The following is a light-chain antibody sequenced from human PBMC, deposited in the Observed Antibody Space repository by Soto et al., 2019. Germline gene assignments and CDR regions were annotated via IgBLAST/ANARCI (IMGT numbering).Light chain of an antibody. CDR2: AAS. Sequence: DIQLTQTPSSPSASVGDRVTIACWARQSSSNYLNWYQQRPGKAPKLLIYAASSLQSGVPSRFSGSGSGTDFTLTISSLQPEDFVTYYCQQTYSTPITFGQGTRLEIK. CDR1: QSSSNY. CDR3: QQTYSTPIT. J-gene: IGKJ5*01. V-gene: IGKV1-39*01.